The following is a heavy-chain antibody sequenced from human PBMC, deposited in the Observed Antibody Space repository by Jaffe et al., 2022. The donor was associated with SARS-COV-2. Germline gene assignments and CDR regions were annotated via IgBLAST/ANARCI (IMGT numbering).Heavy chain of an antibody. V-gene: IGHV4-59*08. CDR1: GGSISPYF. CDR2: VYYSGST. Sequence: QVQLQESGPGLVKPSETLSLTCTVSGGSISPYFWSWIRQPPGRGLEWIGYVYYSGSTDYNPSLKSRVTISLDTSKSQFSLKLTSVTAADTAVYYCARRADPYGAYFDYWGQGTLVTVSS. D-gene: IGHD3-16*01. J-gene: IGHJ4*02. CDR3: ARRADPYGAYFDY.